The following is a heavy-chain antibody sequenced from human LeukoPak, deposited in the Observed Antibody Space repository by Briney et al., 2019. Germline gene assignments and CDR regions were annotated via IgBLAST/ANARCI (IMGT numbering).Heavy chain of an antibody. J-gene: IGHJ4*02. CDR1: GFTFSSYW. D-gene: IGHD6-6*01. V-gene: IGHV3-7*01. CDR3: ARVRSAFRSSSRIDY. CDR2: IKQDGSEK. Sequence: GGSLRLSCAASGFTFSSYWMSWVRQAPGKGLEWVANIKQDGSEKYYVDSVKGRFTISRDNAKNSLYLQMNSLRAEDTAVYYCARVRSAFRSSSRIDYWGQGTLVTVSS.